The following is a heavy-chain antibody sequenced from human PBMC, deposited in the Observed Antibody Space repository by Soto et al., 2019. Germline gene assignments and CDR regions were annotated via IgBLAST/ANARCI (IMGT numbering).Heavy chain of an antibody. D-gene: IGHD6-25*01. Sequence: QEQLVQSGAEVKKPGAPVKVSCKASGYTCTNYNINWVRQATGQGLEWMGWMNPNTGNTGYAEKFQGRVTMTRNSSINTAYMELSGLRSDDTAVYYCAREAASDPSFYYHYMDVWGKGTTVTVSS. J-gene: IGHJ6*03. CDR1: GYTCTNYN. CDR2: MNPNTGNT. CDR3: AREAASDPSFYYHYMDV. V-gene: IGHV1-8*01.